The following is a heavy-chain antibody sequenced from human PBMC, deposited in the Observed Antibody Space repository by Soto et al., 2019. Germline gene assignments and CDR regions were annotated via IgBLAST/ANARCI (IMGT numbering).Heavy chain of an antibody. J-gene: IGHJ3*02. CDR1: GYTFTSYY. CDR3: AIDGDAFEI. Sequence: QVQLVQSGAEVKKPGASVKVSCKASGYTFTSYYMHWVRQAPGQGLEWMGIINPRGGSTSYAQKFQGSVTMTRDTPTSTGYIVLSSLTSEDTAVYYFAIDGDAFEIWGQRTMVTISS. V-gene: IGHV1-46*01. CDR2: INPRGGST.